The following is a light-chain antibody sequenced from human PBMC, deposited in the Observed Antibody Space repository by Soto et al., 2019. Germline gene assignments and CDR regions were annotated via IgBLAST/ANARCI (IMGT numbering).Light chain of an antibody. CDR2: MAS. CDR3: QHYNSYSEA. V-gene: IGKV1-5*03. J-gene: IGKJ1*01. Sequence: DIQMTESPSTLSASVGDRVTIPCRANQSIYTWLAWYQHKPGKAPKFLIYMASSLESGVPSRFSGSGSGTEFTLTISSLQPDDFATYYCQHYNSYSEAFGQGTKVDIK. CDR1: QSIYTW.